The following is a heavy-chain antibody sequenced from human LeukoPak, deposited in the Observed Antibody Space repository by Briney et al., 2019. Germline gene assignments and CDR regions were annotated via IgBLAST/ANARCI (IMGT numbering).Heavy chain of an antibody. J-gene: IGHJ6*02. CDR1: GFTFSSYS. V-gene: IGHV3-21*01. CDR3: ARDIGGGLLHDYYYYYGMDV. CDR2: ISSSSSYI. Sequence: PGGSLRLSCAASGFTFSSYSMNWVRQAPGKGLEWVSSISSSSSYIYYADLVKGRFTISRDNAKNSLYLQMNSLRAEDTAVYYCARDIGGGLLHDYYYYYGMDVWGQGTTVTVSS. D-gene: IGHD3-22*01.